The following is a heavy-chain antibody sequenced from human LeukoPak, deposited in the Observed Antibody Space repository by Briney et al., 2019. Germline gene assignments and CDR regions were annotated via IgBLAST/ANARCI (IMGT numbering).Heavy chain of an antibody. Sequence: PSETLSLTCTVSGGSISSGGYYWSWIRQHPGKGLERIGYIYYSGSTYYNPSLKSRVTISVHTSKNQFSLKLSSVTAADTAVYYCARGPTTYSYGSGAFDIWGQGTMVTVSS. CDR1: GGSISSGGYY. V-gene: IGHV4-31*03. J-gene: IGHJ3*02. D-gene: IGHD5-18*01. CDR3: ARGPTTYSYGSGAFDI. CDR2: IYYSGST.